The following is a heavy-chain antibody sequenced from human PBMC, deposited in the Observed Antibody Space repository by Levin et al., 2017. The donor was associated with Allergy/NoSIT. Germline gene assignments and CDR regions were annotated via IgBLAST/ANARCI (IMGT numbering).Heavy chain of an antibody. CDR3: ASLYSGYDLYAFDI. CDR2: IYTSGST. D-gene: IGHD5-12*01. J-gene: IGHJ3*02. CDR1: GGSISSGTYY. Sequence: PSQTLSLTCTVSGGSISSGTYYWNWIRQPAGKGLEWIGRIYTSGSTNYNPSLKSRVTISVDASKNQFSLKLSSVTAADTAVYYCASLYSGYDLYAFDIWGQGTMVTVSS. V-gene: IGHV4-61*02.